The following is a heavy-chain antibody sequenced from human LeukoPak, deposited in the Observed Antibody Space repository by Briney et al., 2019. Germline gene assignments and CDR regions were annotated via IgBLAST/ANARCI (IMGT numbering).Heavy chain of an antibody. CDR1: GFTVSSNY. J-gene: IGHJ4*02. CDR2: IYSGGST. V-gene: IGHV3-66*01. CDR3: ARDQVITFGGALDY. Sequence: GGSLRLSCAASGFTVSSNYVSWVRQAPGKGLEWVSVIYSGGSTYYADSVKGRFTISRDNSKNTLYLQMNSLRAEDTAVYYCARDQVITFGGALDYWGQGTLVTVSS. D-gene: IGHD3-16*01.